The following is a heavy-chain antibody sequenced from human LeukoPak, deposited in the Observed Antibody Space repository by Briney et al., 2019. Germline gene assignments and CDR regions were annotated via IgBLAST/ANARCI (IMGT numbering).Heavy chain of an antibody. CDR3: ARRVGAGDSVAFDI. CDR1: GGSISSGDYY. J-gene: IGHJ3*02. Sequence: SETLSLTCTVSGGSISSGDYYWSWIRQPPGKGLEWLGYIYYSGSTYYNPSLKSRVTISVDTSKNQFSLKLNSVTAADTAVYYCARRVGAGDSVAFDIWGQGTMVTVSS. D-gene: IGHD1-26*01. CDR2: IYYSGST. V-gene: IGHV4-30-4*01.